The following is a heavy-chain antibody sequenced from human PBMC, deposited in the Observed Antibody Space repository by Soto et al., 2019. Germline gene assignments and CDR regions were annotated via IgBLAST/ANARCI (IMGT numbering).Heavy chain of an antibody. V-gene: IGHV3-15*02. CDR2: IDGGKT. Sequence: EVQPVESGGALVELGGSLRLSFAASGFPFNNAGMGWVRQAPGKGFDWVGRIDGGKTDFAAPVEGRFTFSRDDSRNTLFLQMNSLKTEDTGVYYCTSNAAAKVGTLSYWGQGTLVTVSS. J-gene: IGHJ4*02. D-gene: IGHD1-26*01. CDR1: GFPFNNAG. CDR3: TSNAAAKVGTLSY.